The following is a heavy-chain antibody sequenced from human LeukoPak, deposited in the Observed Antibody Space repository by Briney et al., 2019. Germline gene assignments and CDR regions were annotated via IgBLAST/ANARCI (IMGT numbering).Heavy chain of an antibody. D-gene: IGHD4-17*01. CDR2: IYYSGST. J-gene: IGHJ4*02. Sequence: PSETLSLTCTVSGGSISSYYWSWTRQPPGKGLEWIGYIYYSGSTNYNPSLKSRVTISVDTSKNQFSLKLSSVTAADTAVYYCARDRQDDYGDYFDYWGQGTLVTVSS. V-gene: IGHV4-59*01. CDR1: GGSISSYY. CDR3: ARDRQDDYGDYFDY.